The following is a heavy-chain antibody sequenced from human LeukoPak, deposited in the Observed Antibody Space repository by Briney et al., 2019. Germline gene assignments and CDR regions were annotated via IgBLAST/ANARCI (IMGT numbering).Heavy chain of an antibody. J-gene: IGHJ6*03. CDR3: ARDQWELLVPLPYYYYMDV. CDR1: GFTFSSYG. CDR2: INQDGSEK. D-gene: IGHD1-26*01. Sequence: PGGSLRLSCAASGFTFSSYGMSWVRQAPGKGRGWVANINQDGSEKYYVDSVKGRFTISRDNSKNTLYLQMNSLRAEDTAVYYCARDQWELLVPLPYYYYMDVWGKGTTVTVSS. V-gene: IGHV3-7*01.